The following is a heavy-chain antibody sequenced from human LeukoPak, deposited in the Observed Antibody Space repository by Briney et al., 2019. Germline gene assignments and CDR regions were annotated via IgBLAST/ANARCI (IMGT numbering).Heavy chain of an antibody. Sequence: GGSLRLSCAASGFTFSSYAMSWVRQAPGKGLEWVSAISGRGGSTYYADSVKGRFTISRDNSKNTLYLQMNSLRAEDTAVYYCAKDGYYDFWSGYYVSGFDPWGQGTLVTVSS. J-gene: IGHJ5*02. CDR1: GFTFSSYA. V-gene: IGHV3-23*01. CDR3: AKDGYYDFWSGYYVSGFDP. D-gene: IGHD3-3*01. CDR2: ISGRGGST.